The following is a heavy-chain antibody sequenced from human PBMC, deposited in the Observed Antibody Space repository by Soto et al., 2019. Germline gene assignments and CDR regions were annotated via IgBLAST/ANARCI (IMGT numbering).Heavy chain of an antibody. D-gene: IGHD6-6*01. V-gene: IGHV3-66*01. Sequence: EVQLVESGGGLVQPGGSLRLSCAASEFTVGNNYMSWVRQAPGKGLEWVSLIYSNGDTRYADSVRGRFTISRDSSKNILYLHMNSLRADDTAIYYCMNRPRAWGRGTLVTVSS. CDR3: MNRPRA. CDR1: EFTVGNNY. J-gene: IGHJ5*02. CDR2: IYSNGDT.